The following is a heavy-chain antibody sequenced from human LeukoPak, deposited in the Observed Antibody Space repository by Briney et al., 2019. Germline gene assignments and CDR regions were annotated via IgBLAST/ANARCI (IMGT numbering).Heavy chain of an antibody. D-gene: IGHD3-10*01. Sequence: GGSLRLSCAASGFTVSSNYMSWVRQAPGKGLEWVSVIYSGGSTYYADSAKGRFTISRDNSKNTLYLQMNSLRAEDTAVYYCARDQDYYGSNYGMDVWGQGTTVTVSS. CDR2: IYSGGST. V-gene: IGHV3-66*01. J-gene: IGHJ6*02. CDR1: GFTVSSNY. CDR3: ARDQDYYGSNYGMDV.